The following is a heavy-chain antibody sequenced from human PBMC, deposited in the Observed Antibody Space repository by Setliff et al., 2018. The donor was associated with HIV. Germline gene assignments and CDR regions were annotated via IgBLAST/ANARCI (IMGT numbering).Heavy chain of an antibody. Sequence: NPSETLSLTCTVSGGSISTYYWSWIRQPPGKGLEWIGSIYFTGSSDNNPSLKSRVTLSVDKSTHQFSLKLSSVTAADTAVYYCARVQMAYAAFDVWGQGTMVTVSS. D-gene: IGHD4-17*01. CDR1: GGSISTYY. CDR2: IYFTGSS. CDR3: ARVQMAYAAFDV. J-gene: IGHJ3*01. V-gene: IGHV4-59*01.